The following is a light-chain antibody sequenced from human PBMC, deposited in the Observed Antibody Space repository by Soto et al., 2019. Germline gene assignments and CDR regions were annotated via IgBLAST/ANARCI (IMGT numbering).Light chain of an antibody. V-gene: IGKV3-20*01. CDR2: RTF. CDR1: QSINSSY. CDR3: QQFSSSPLT. J-gene: IGKJ4*01. Sequence: GLTQSPGTLSLSPGERATLSCRASQSINSSYFAWYQQKPGQPPRLLLYRTFSRATGIPDRFSGSGSGTDCTLTISRLEPEDFAVYFRQQFSSSPLTFGGGTKVEI.